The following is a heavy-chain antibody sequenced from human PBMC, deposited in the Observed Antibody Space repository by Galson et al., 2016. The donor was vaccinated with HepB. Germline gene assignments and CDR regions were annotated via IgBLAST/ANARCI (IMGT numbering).Heavy chain of an antibody. J-gene: IGHJ4*02. CDR3: ARCNISGRYFDFPRFDY. Sequence: TLSLTCAVSGGSITSGDYYWTWIRQHPGQGLEWIGHIYYSGNTYYNPSLKSRVTISVDTSENHFSLSLSSVTAADTAVYYCARCNISGRYFDFPRFDYWGQGTLLTVSS. CDR1: GGSITSGDYY. V-gene: IGHV4-31*11. D-gene: IGHD3-9*01. CDR2: IYYSGNT.